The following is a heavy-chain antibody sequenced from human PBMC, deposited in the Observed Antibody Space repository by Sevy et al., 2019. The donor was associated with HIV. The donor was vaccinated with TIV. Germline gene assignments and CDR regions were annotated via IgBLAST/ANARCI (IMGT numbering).Heavy chain of an antibody. CDR1: GFTFSNHW. Sequence: GGSLRLSCVVSGFTFSNHWMTWVRQAPGKGLEWVANIKKDGTDKFYADSGMGRFSISRDNAKDLLYLQMNSLRVEDTAVYYCARDRRVEYGGSDYWGQGTLVTVSS. CDR3: ARDRRVEYGGSDY. V-gene: IGHV3-7*03. CDR2: IKKDGTDK. J-gene: IGHJ4*02. D-gene: IGHD3-10*01.